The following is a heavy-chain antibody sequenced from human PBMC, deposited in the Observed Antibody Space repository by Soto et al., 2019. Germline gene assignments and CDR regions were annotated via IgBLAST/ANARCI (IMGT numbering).Heavy chain of an antibody. V-gene: IGHV3-23*01. CDR2: ISGSGGST. D-gene: IGHD3-10*01. Sequence: GGSLRLSCAASGFTFISYAMSWVLQAPWKGLEWVSAISGSGGSTYYADSVKGRFTISRDNSKNTLYLQMNSLRAEDTAVYYCAKGRILLWFGDLRGLPQLWAKGTLVIVYS. J-gene: IGHJ4*02. CDR1: GFTFISYA. CDR3: AKGRILLWFGDLRGLPQL.